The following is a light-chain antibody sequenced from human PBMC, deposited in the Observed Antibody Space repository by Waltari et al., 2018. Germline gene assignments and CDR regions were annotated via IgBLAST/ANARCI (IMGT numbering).Light chain of an antibody. Sequence: EVVLTQSPATLSLFPGERAILSCRASQSLSRSLAWYQQKPGLAPRLLIYDASNRATGIPARFSGSGSGTDFTLTISSLEPEDFAVYYCQQRSSLPLYTFGQGTKLDLK. V-gene: IGKV3-11*01. CDR2: DAS. CDR3: QQRSSLPLYT. J-gene: IGKJ2*01. CDR1: QSLSRS.